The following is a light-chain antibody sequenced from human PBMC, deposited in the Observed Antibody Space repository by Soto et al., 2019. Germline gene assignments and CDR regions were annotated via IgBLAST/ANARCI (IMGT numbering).Light chain of an antibody. J-gene: IGLJ1*01. V-gene: IGLV2-14*01. CDR3: CLYIGATTYV. CDR1: SSDVGGYNF. Sequence: QSALTQPASVSGSPGQSITISCTGTSSDVGGYNFVSWYQQHPGKAPKLMIYEVGNRPSGVSNRFSGSKSGNTASLAISGLQADDEADYYCCLYIGATTYVFGTGTKVTVL. CDR2: EVG.